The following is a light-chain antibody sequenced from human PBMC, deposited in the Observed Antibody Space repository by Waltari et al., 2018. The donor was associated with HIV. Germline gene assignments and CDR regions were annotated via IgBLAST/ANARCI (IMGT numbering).Light chain of an antibody. J-gene: IGLJ2*01. CDR3: SSYTGSSTYVV. V-gene: IGLV2-14*01. CDR1: SSDVGGYDF. Sequence: QSALTQPASVSGSPGQSITISCAGTSSDVGGYDFVSWYQQHPGKAPKLMIDEVSNRPAGVSILFSVSKSGNTASLTVSGLQAEDEADYYCSSYTGSSTYVVFGGGTKLTVL. CDR2: EVS.